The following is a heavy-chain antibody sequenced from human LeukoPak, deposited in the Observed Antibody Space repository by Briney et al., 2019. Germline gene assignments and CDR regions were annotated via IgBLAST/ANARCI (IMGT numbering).Heavy chain of an antibody. J-gene: IGHJ4*02. V-gene: IGHV3-30-3*01. CDR3: ARGSVGTPPPFDF. CDR2: ISYDGSNK. Sequence: GGSLRLSCAASGFTFSSYAMHWVRQAPGKGLEWVAVISYDGSNKYYADFVKGRFTISKDNSKNTLYLQMNSLKIEDTAVYYCARGSVGTPPPFDFWGQGTLVTVSS. D-gene: IGHD2-15*01. CDR1: GFTFSSYA.